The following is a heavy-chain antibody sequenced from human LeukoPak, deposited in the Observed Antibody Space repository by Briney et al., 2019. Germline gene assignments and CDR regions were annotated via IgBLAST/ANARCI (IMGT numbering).Heavy chain of an antibody. CDR3: ASYFWSGYYSYYYYYGMDV. V-gene: IGHV1-69*01. J-gene: IGHJ6*02. CDR2: IIPTFGTA. D-gene: IGHD3-3*01. CDR1: GGTFSSYA. Sequence: ASVKVSCKASGGTFSSYAISWVRQAPGQGLEWMGGIIPTFGTANYAQKFQGRVTITADESTSTAYMELSSLRSEDTAVYYCASYFWSGYYSYYYYYGMDVWGQGTTVTASS.